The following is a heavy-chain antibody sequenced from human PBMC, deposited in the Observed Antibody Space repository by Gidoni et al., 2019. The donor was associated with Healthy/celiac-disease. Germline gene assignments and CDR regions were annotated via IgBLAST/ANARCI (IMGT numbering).Heavy chain of an antibody. CDR1: GGTFSSYA. CDR2: IIPIFGTA. J-gene: IGHJ6*03. V-gene: IGHV1-69*01. CDR3: ARTPPTSSEGHYMDV. Sequence: QVQLVQSGAEVKKPGSSVKVSCTDSGGTFSSYAISWVRQAPGQGLEWTGGIIPIFGTANYAQKFQGRVTITADESTSTAYMELSSLRSEDTAVYYCARTPPTSSEGHYMDVWGKGTTVTVSS.